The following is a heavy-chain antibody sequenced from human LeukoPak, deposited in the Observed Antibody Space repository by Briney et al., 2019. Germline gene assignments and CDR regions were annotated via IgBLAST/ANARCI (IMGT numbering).Heavy chain of an antibody. V-gene: IGHV3-21*01. CDR3: ARALVAARLLHGPNTFDI. CDR2: ISSSRSDI. CDR1: GFTFSSYS. Sequence: GGSLRLSCAASGFTFSSYSMNWVSQAPEKGLEGVSSISSSRSDIYYADALKGRCTISRDNAKNSLYLQVKSLIAEDTAVYYWARALVAARLLHGPNTFDIWGQGTMVTVSS. D-gene: IGHD2-15*01. J-gene: IGHJ3*02.